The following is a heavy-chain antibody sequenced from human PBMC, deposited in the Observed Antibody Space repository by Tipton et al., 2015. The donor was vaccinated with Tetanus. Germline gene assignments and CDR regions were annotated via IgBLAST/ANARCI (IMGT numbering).Heavy chain of an antibody. CDR1: GFTFSTYW. D-gene: IGHD2-2*01. Sequence: SLRLSCAAPGFTFSTYWMHWVRQAPGKGLMWVSRINGHGTNTAYADSVKGRSTISRDNAKNTLYLQMNSLRAEDTAVYYCARDSPDILLVPAVWGLGTLVTVSS. V-gene: IGHV3-74*01. J-gene: IGHJ4*02. CDR3: ARDSPDILLVPAV. CDR2: INGHGTNT.